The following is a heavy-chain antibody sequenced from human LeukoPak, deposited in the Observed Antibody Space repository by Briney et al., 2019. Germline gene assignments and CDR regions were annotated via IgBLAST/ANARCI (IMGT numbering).Heavy chain of an antibody. CDR2: INPNSGGT. J-gene: IGHJ4*02. D-gene: IGHD3-22*01. CDR1: GYTFTGYY. CDR3: ATYDYYDSSGYDY. Sequence: ASVKVSCKASGYTFTGYYMHWVRQAPGQGLEWMGWINPNSGGTNYAQKFQGRVTMTRDTSISTAYMELSRLRSDDTAVYCCATYDYYDSSGYDYWGQGTLVTVSS. V-gene: IGHV1-2*02.